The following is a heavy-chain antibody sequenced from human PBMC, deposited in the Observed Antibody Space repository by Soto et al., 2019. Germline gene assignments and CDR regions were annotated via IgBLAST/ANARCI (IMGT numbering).Heavy chain of an antibody. Sequence: QVQLVESGVGVVQPGRSLRLSCAASGFTFSSYGMHWVRQAPGKGLEWVAVISYDGSNKYYADSVKGRFTISRDNSKNTLYLQMNSLRAEATAVYYCAKVKRPTVTPGDWYFDLCGRGTLVTVSS. CDR1: GFTFSSYG. V-gene: IGHV3-30*18. CDR3: AKVKRPTVTPGDWYFDL. CDR2: ISYDGSNK. D-gene: IGHD4-17*01. J-gene: IGHJ2*01.